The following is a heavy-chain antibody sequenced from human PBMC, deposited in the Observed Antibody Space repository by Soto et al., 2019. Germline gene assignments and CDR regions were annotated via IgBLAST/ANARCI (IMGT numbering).Heavy chain of an antibody. CDR3: ARDTYYDILTGYSHPLFDY. J-gene: IGHJ4*02. CDR1: GYTFTSYG. Sequence: QVQLVQSGAEVKKPRASVKVSCKASGYTFTSYGISWVRQAPGQGLEWMGWISAYNGNTNYAQKLQGRVTMTTDTSTSTAYMELRSLRSDDTAVYYCARDTYYDILTGYSHPLFDYWGQGTLVTVSS. D-gene: IGHD3-9*01. CDR2: ISAYNGNT. V-gene: IGHV1-18*04.